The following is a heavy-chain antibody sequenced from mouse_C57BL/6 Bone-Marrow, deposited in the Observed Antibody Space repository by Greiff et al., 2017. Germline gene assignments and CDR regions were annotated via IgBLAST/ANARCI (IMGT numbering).Heavy chain of an antibody. CDR2: IDPENGDT. CDR3: TTTWDDY. V-gene: IGHV14-4*01. CDR1: GFNIKDDY. J-gene: IGHJ2*01. Sequence: VQLQQSGAELVRPGASVKLSCTASGFNIKDDYMHWVKQRPEQGLEWIGWIDPENGDTEYASKFQGKATITAYTSSNTADLQLSSMTTEDTAVYYCTTTWDDYGGQGTTLTVSS. D-gene: IGHD4-1*01.